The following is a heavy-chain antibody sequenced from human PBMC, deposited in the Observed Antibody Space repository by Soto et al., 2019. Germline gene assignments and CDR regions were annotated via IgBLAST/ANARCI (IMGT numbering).Heavy chain of an antibody. CDR2: INHSGST. CDR1: GGSFSGYY. Sequence: SETLSLTCAVYGGSFSGYYWSWIRQPPGKGLEWIGEINHSGSTNYNPSLKSRVAISVDTSKNQFSLKLSSVTAADTAVYYCARGQRFSDWFDPWGQGTLVTVSS. CDR3: ARGQRFSDWFDP. J-gene: IGHJ5*02. D-gene: IGHD3-3*01. V-gene: IGHV4-34*01.